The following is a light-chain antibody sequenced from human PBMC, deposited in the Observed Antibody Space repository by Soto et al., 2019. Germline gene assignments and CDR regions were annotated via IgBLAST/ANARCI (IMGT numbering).Light chain of an antibody. Sequence: QSALTQPASVSGSPGQSITISCTGTSSDLGTYNLVSWYQQHPGKAPKLTIYEATKRPSGVSNRFSGSKSGNTASLTISGLQAEDEADYYCCSYAGGSNLVFGGGTKVTVL. CDR2: EAT. CDR3: CSYAGGSNLV. J-gene: IGLJ3*02. V-gene: IGLV2-23*01. CDR1: SSDLGTYNL.